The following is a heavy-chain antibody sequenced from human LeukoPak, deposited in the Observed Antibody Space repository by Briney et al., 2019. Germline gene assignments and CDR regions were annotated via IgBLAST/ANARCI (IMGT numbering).Heavy chain of an antibody. CDR2: ISYDGSNK. V-gene: IGHV3-30*12. Sequence: PGGSLRLSCAASGFTSSSYGMHWVRQAPGKGLEWVAVISYDGSNKYYADSVKGRFTISRDNAKNSLFLQMNSLRAEDTAVYYCARVRYDGSGYYSIYDYWGQGTLVTVSS. D-gene: IGHD3-22*01. CDR1: GFTSSSYG. J-gene: IGHJ4*02. CDR3: ARVRYDGSGYYSIYDY.